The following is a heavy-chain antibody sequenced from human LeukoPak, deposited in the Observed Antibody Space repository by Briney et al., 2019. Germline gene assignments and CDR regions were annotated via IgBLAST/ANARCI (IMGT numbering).Heavy chain of an antibody. CDR2: INPNSGGT. J-gene: IGHJ3*02. CDR1: GYTFTGYY. D-gene: IGHD3-22*01. Sequence: EASVKVSCKASGYTFTGYYMHWVRQAPGQGLEWMGWINPNSGGTNYAQKFQGRVTMTRDTSISTAYMELSRLRSDDTAVYYCARGFVRTMIVVVPHDAFDIWGQGTMVTVSS. V-gene: IGHV1-2*02. CDR3: ARGFVRTMIVVVPHDAFDI.